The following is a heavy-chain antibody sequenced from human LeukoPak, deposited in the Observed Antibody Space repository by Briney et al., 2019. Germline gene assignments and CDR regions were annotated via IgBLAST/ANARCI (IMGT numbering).Heavy chain of an antibody. V-gene: IGHV3-9*01. CDR2: ISWNSNSL. Sequence: GRSLRLSCAASGFTFDDYAMHWVRQAPGRGLEWVSGISWNSNSLGYADSVKGRFTISRDNSKNSLHLQMNSLRAEDTALYYCVKDSSSQWLELSKGSGAFDIWGQGTMVTVSS. CDR1: GFTFDDYA. J-gene: IGHJ3*02. CDR3: VKDSSSQWLELSKGSGAFDI. D-gene: IGHD6-19*01.